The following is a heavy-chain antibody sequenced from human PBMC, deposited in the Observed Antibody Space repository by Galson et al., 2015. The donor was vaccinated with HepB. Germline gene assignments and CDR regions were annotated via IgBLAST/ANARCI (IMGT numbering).Heavy chain of an antibody. V-gene: IGHV4-59*08. CDR1: GGSISSYY. J-gene: IGHJ4*02. Sequence: ETLSLTCTVSGGSISSYYWSWIQQPPGKGLEWIGYIYYSGSTNYNPSLKSRVTISVDTSKNQFSLKLSSVTAADTAVYYCARHRSSSTSVDYWGQGTLVTVSS. D-gene: IGHD6-6*01. CDR2: IYYSGST. CDR3: ARHRSSSTSVDY.